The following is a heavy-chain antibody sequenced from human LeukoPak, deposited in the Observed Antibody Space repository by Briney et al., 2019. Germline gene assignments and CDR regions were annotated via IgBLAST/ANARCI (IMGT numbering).Heavy chain of an antibody. D-gene: IGHD6-6*01. J-gene: IGHJ4*02. Sequence: GGSLRLSCAASGFTFSSYRMNWVRQAPGKGLEWVSYISSSSSTIYYADSVKGRFTISRDNAKNSLYLQMHSLRDEDTAVYYCARDYTYRSSSIIDYWGQGTLVTVSS. CDR3: ARDYTYRSSSIIDY. CDR1: GFTFSSYR. CDR2: ISSSSSTI. V-gene: IGHV3-48*02.